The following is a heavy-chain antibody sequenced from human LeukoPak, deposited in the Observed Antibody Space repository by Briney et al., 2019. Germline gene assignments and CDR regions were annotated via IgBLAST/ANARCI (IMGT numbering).Heavy chain of an antibody. D-gene: IGHD3-22*01. CDR1: GFTFDDYA. CDR2: ISWNSGSI. Sequence: GRSLRLSCAASGFTFDDYAMHWVRHAPGKGLEWVSGISWNSGSIGYADSVKGRFTISRDNAKNSLYLQMNSLRAEDTALYYCAKDGNLYYYDSSGYYYFDYWGQGTLVTVSS. V-gene: IGHV3-9*01. CDR3: AKDGNLYYYDSSGYYYFDY. J-gene: IGHJ4*02.